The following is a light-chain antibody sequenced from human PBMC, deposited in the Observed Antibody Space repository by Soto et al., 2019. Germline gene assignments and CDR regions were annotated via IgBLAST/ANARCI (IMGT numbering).Light chain of an antibody. CDR3: QKYGSSPIT. Sequence: EIVLTQSPGTLSLSPGERATLSCRASQSVSSSYLAWYQQKTGQAPRLLIYDESSRATGIPARFSGSGSGTDFTLTISRLEPEDFAVYYCQKYGSSPITFGQGTRLEIK. J-gene: IGKJ5*01. CDR1: QSVSSSY. CDR2: DES. V-gene: IGKV3-20*01.